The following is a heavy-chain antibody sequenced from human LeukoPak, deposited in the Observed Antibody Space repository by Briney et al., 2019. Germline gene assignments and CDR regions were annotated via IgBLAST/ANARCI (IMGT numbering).Heavy chain of an antibody. D-gene: IGHD6-19*01. Sequence: SAKVSCKASGGTFSSYAISWVRQAPGQGLEGMGGIIPIFGTANYAQKFQGRVTITADESTSTAYMELSSLRSEDSAVYYCARYDIAVAGNFDYWGQGTLVTVSS. CDR2: IIPIFGTA. J-gene: IGHJ4*02. V-gene: IGHV1-69*01. CDR3: ARYDIAVAGNFDY. CDR1: GGTFSSYA.